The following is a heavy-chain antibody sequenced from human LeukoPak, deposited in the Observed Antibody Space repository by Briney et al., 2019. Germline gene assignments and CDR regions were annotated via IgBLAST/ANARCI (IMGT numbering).Heavy chain of an antibody. Sequence: GSLRLSCAASGFSFSDAWMSWVRQSPGKGLEWIGEIHPSGALHYNPSLESRINISPDTSMNQFSLKMSSVTIADTAVYYCARGTDPYKVAYWGPGTLVTVSS. CDR3: ARGTDPYKVAY. J-gene: IGHJ4*02. D-gene: IGHD1-1*01. V-gene: IGHV4-4*02. CDR2: IHPSGAL. CDR1: GFSFSDAW.